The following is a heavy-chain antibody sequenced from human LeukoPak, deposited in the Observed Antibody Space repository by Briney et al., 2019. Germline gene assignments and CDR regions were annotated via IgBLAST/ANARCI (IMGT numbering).Heavy chain of an antibody. CDR3: ATGNRYSYGNYGMDV. CDR1: GFTFSSYA. Sequence: GGSLRLSCAASGFTFSSYAMSWVRQAPGKGLEWVSAISGSGGSTYYADSVRGRFTISRDNSKNTLYLQMNSLRAEDTAVYYCATGNRYSYGNYGMDVWGQGTTVTVSS. D-gene: IGHD5-18*01. V-gene: IGHV3-23*01. J-gene: IGHJ6*02. CDR2: ISGSGGST.